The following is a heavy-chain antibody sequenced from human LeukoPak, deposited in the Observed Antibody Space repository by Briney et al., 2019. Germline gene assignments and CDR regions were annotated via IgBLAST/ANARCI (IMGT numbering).Heavy chain of an antibody. CDR2: ISWNSGSI. CDR1: GFTFDDYA. J-gene: IGHJ4*02. CDR3: AKDRAAAGLTYFDY. Sequence: GGSLRLSFAASGFTFDDYAMHWVPQAPGKGLEWVSGISWNSGSIGYADSVKGRFTISRDNAKNSLYLQMNSLRAEDTALYYCAKDRAAAGLTYFDYWGQGTLVTVSS. D-gene: IGHD6-13*01. V-gene: IGHV3-9*01.